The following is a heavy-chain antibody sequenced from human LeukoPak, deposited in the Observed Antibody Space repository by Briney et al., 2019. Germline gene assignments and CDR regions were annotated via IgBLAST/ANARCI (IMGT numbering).Heavy chain of an antibody. D-gene: IGHD4-11*01. CDR2: IYYSGIT. Sequence: SETLSLTCTVSGGSNSSYYWSWIRQPPGKGLEWIGYIYYSGITNYNPSLKSRVTMSVDTSRNQFSLRLNSVTAADTAVYYCARRLAVTGRYYFDYWGQGSLVTVSS. CDR3: ARRLAVTGRYYFDY. J-gene: IGHJ4*02. CDR1: GGSNSSYY. V-gene: IGHV4-59*01.